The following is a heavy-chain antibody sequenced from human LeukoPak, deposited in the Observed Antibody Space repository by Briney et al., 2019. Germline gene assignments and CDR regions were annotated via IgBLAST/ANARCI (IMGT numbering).Heavy chain of an antibody. Sequence: GGPLRLSCADSEFTIRDHYVSWIRQAPGKGLEWVSYISGSGSTIYYGDSVKGRFTISRDDAKKSVYLQMNSLGAEDTAVYYCAKEGESSGWSSFDYWGQGTLVTVSS. V-gene: IGHV3-11*04. J-gene: IGHJ4*02. CDR2: ISGSGSTI. D-gene: IGHD6-19*01. CDR1: EFTIRDHY. CDR3: AKEGESSGWSSFDY.